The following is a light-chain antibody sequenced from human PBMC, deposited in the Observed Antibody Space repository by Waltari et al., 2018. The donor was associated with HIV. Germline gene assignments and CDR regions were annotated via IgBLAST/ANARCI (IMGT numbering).Light chain of an antibody. Sequence: NLMLTQPPSVSESQGKPAPVSCTASSRSLARNPLQCSQQRPGGPPNTVIYEDDQRPSGVPDRFSGSIDTSSNSASLSISGVKTEDEADYYCQTYDSGKQWVFGGGTKLTVL. J-gene: IGLJ3*02. CDR2: EDD. CDR3: QTYDSGKQWV. V-gene: IGLV6-57*02. CDR1: SRSLARNP.